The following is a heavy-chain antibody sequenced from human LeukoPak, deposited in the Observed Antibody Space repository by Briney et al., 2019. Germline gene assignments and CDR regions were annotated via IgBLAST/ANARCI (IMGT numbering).Heavy chain of an antibody. D-gene: IGHD6-13*01. CDR1: GFTFSSYR. Sequence: PGGSLRLSCAASGFTFSSYRMNWVRQAPGKGLEWVSYISTSDTTIYYTDSVKGRFTISRDNAKNSLYPQMNSLRVEDTAVYYCARGGGSSWCLDCWGRGTLVTVPS. V-gene: IGHV3-48*03. J-gene: IGHJ4*02. CDR3: ARGGGSSWCLDC. CDR2: ISTSDTTI.